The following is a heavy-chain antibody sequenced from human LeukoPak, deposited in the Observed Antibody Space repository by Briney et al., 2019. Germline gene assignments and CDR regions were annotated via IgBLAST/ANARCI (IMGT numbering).Heavy chain of an antibody. V-gene: IGHV3-30-3*01. D-gene: IGHD6-19*01. CDR2: ISYDGSNK. CDR3: ARDPPGSSGWYGVDY. J-gene: IGHJ4*02. Sequence: PGRSLRLSCAASGFTFSSYAMHWVPQAPGKGLEWVAVISYDGSNKYYADSVKGRFTISRDNSKNTLYLQMNSLRAEDTAVYYCARDPPGSSGWYGVDYWGQGTLVTVSS. CDR1: GFTFSSYA.